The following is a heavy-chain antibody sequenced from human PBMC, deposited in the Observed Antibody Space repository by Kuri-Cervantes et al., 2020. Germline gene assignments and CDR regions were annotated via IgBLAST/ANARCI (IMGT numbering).Heavy chain of an antibody. Sequence: SETLSLTCAVCGGSFSAYHWTWIRLSVGKGLEWIGEINHSGSTYYNPSLKSRVTISVDTSKNQFSLKLSSVTAADTAVYYCARDRTYYDILTGYHDAFDIWGQGTMVTVSS. CDR3: ARDRTYYDILTGYHDAFDI. CDR2: INHSGST. V-gene: IGHV4-34*09. D-gene: IGHD3-9*01. CDR1: GGSFSAYH. J-gene: IGHJ3*02.